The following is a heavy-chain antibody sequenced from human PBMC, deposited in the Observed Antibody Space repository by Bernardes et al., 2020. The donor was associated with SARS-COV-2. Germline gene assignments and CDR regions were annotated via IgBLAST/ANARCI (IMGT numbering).Heavy chain of an antibody. D-gene: IGHD5-18*01. CDR1: GGSFSDYS. CDR2: INQSGST. J-gene: IGHJ2*01. CDR3: ARQVDTSLDWYFDV. Sequence: SETLSLTCAVYGGSFSDYSWSWIRQAPGKGLEWIGEINQSGSTHYNPSLKSRVTISVDTSKNQFSLRLRSVTAADTAVYYCARQVDTSLDWYFDVWGRGTLVTVSS. V-gene: IGHV4-34*01.